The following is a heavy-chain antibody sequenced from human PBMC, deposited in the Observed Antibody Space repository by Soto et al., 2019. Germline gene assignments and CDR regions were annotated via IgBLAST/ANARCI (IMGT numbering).Heavy chain of an antibody. CDR2: IYYSGST. D-gene: IGHD4-17*01. V-gene: IGHV4-31*03. CDR1: GVSISSGGYY. Sequence: QVQLQESGPGLVKPSQTLSLTCTVSGVSISSGGYYWSWIRQHPGKGLEWIGYIYYSGSTYYNPSLKSRVTISVDTSKNQFSLKLSSVTAADTAVYYCARALSRTRAFDYWGQGTLVTVSS. J-gene: IGHJ4*02. CDR3: ARALSRTRAFDY.